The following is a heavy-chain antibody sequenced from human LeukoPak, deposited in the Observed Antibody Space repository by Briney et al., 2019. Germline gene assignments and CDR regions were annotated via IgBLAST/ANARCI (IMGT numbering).Heavy chain of an antibody. J-gene: IGHJ4*02. CDR2: INHSGST. V-gene: IGHV4-34*01. Sequence: SETLSLTCAVYGGSFSGYYWSWIRRPPGKGLEWIGEINHSGSTNYNPSLKSRVTISVDTSKNQFSLRLSSVTAADTAVYYCATSSSGWYDYFDYWGQGTLVIVSS. D-gene: IGHD6-19*01. CDR1: GGSFSGYY. CDR3: ATSSSGWYDYFDY.